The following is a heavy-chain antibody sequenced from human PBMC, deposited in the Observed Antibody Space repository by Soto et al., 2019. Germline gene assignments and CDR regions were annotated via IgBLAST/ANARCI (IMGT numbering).Heavy chain of an antibody. D-gene: IGHD3-22*01. CDR1: NFSISSGYF. Sequence: SETLSLTCAVSNFSISSGYFWGWIRQPPGKGLEWIGSIFHTGTTFYSPSLRTRATIFLETSKNQFSLNLTSVTAADTAIYYCARDGLRYFGRSGYYSGPPLDYWGQGARVTVSS. CDR2: IFHTGTT. J-gene: IGHJ4*02. CDR3: ARDGLRYFGRSGYYSGPPLDY. V-gene: IGHV4-38-2*02.